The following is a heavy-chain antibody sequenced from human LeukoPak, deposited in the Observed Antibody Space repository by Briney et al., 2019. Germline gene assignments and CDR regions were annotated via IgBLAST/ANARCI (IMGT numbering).Heavy chain of an antibody. J-gene: IGHJ4*02. Sequence: SGTLSLTCAVSSGSIFRSSWWSWVRQPPGKGLEWIGQIFHSGSTSYSPSLKSRVTISVDKSKNQFSLRLTSVTAADTAVYYCARSPTKRVPEDYWGQGTLVTVSS. CDR2: IFHSGST. V-gene: IGHV4-4*02. CDR3: ARSPTKRVPEDY. D-gene: IGHD2-2*01. CDR1: SGSIFRSSW.